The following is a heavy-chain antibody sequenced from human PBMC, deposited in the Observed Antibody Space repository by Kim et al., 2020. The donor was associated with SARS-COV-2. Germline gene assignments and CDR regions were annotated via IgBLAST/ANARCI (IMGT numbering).Heavy chain of an antibody. CDR2: ISYDGSNK. CDR1: GFTFSSYG. V-gene: IGHV3-30*18. J-gene: IGHJ6*02. Sequence: GGSLRLSCAASGFTFSSYGMHWVRQAPGKGLEWVAVISYDGSNKYYADSVKGRFTISRDNSKNTLYLQMNSLRAEDTAVYYCAKDCVLLWFGHLENGMDVWGQGTTVTVSS. D-gene: IGHD3-10*01. CDR3: AKDCVLLWFGHLENGMDV.